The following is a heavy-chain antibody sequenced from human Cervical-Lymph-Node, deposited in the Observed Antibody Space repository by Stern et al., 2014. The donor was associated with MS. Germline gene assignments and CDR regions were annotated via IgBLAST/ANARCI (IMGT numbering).Heavy chain of an antibody. D-gene: IGHD1-14*01. CDR1: GGTFSNYA. J-gene: IGHJ6*03. CDR2: IIPHFATA. V-gene: IGHV1-69*01. CDR3: ARARAEGYFYDMDV. Sequence: VQLVQSGAEVKKPGSSVRVSCQASGGTFSNYAINWVRQAPGQGLEWMGGIIPHFATANYADSFLGRVTISADESTSTAYMEVSSLRSEDTAVYYCARARAEGYFYDMDVWGQGTTVTVSS.